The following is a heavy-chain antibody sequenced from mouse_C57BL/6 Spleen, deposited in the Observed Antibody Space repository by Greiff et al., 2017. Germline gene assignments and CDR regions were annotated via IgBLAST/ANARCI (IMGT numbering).Heavy chain of an antibody. Sequence: QVQLQQPGAELVKPGASVKLSCKASGYTFTSYWMHWVKQRPGQGLEWIGMIHPNSGSTNYNEKFKSKATLTVAKSSSTAYMQLSSLTSEDSAVYYCARGYYGSSSDWFAYWGQGTLVTVSA. V-gene: IGHV1-64*01. D-gene: IGHD1-1*01. CDR1: GYTFTSYW. CDR3: ARGYYGSSSDWFAY. J-gene: IGHJ3*01. CDR2: IHPNSGST.